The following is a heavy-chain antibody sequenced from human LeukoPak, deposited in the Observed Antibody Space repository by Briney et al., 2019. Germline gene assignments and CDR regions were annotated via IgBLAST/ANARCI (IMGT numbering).Heavy chain of an antibody. V-gene: IGHV3-7*01. Sequence: QAGGSPRLSCAASEFTFSGSWMSWVRQAPGKGLEWVAHIKQDGSEKYYVDSVKGRFAISRDNGKNSLYLQMITLRAEDTAVYYCARDGHDGYNTPFDYWGQGTLVTVSS. CDR2: IKQDGSEK. CDR1: EFTFSGSW. D-gene: IGHD5-24*01. CDR3: ARDGHDGYNTPFDY. J-gene: IGHJ4*02.